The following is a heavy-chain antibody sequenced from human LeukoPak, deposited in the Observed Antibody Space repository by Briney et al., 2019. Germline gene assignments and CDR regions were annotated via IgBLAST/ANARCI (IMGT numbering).Heavy chain of an antibody. CDR3: ARGDSSGYYEGAFDS. CDR1: GGSISSYY. CDR2: IYTSGST. J-gene: IGHJ4*02. D-gene: IGHD3-22*01. Sequence: PSETLSLTCTVSGGSISSYYCGWIRQPAGKGLEWIGRIYTSGSTNYNPSLKSRVPMSVETSKNQSSLKLSSVTAADPAVYYCARGDSSGYYEGAFDSWGQGTLVTASS. V-gene: IGHV4-4*07.